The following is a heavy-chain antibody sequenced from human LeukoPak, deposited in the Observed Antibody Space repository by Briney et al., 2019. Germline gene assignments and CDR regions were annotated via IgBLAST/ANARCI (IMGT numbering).Heavy chain of an antibody. J-gene: IGHJ4*02. CDR3: ARSMYGEGRRIIDFDY. D-gene: IGHD4/OR15-4a*01. CDR1: GFTFSDHY. Sequence: GGSLRLSCAASGFTFSDHYIDWVRQAPGKGLEWVARTRNKVNSYTTAYAASVTGRFTVSRDDSSNSVYLQMNSLKIEDTAVYCGARSMYGEGRRIIDFDYWGQGSLLTVSS. V-gene: IGHV3-72*01. CDR2: TRNKVNSYTT.